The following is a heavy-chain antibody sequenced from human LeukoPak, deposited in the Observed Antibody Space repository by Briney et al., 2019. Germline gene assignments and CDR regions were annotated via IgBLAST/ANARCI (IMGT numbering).Heavy chain of an antibody. J-gene: IGHJ4*02. Sequence: GESLKISCKGSGYSFTSYWIGWVRQMPGKGLEWMGIIYPGDSDTRYSPSFQGQVTISADKSISTAYLQWSSLKASDTAMYYCARLVWEVVVVPAQFDYWGQGTLVTVFS. D-gene: IGHD2-2*01. CDR2: IYPGDSDT. V-gene: IGHV5-51*01. CDR1: GYSFTSYW. CDR3: ARLVWEVVVVPAQFDY.